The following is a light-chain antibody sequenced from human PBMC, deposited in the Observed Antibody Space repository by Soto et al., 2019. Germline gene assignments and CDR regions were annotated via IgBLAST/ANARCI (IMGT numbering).Light chain of an antibody. CDR2: EVS. J-gene: IGKJ4*01. CDR1: QSLLHGAGKTY. V-gene: IGKV2D-29*01. CDR3: MQSVELPVT. Sequence: IVMTQAPLSLSVTPGQPASISCTSSQSLLHGAGKTYLYWFLQKPGQPPQLLISEVSTRFSGVPDRFSGSGSGTDFTLKISRVEAEDVGIYYCMQSVELPVTFGGGTKLEIK.